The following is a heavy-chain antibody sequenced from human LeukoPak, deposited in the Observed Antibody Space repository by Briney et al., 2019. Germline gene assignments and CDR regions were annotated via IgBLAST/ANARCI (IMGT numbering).Heavy chain of an antibody. CDR3: ARVIRGYYYYYMDV. V-gene: IGHV4-59*01. CDR1: GGSISGYY. J-gene: IGHJ6*03. Sequence: SETLSLTCTVSGGSISGYYWSWFRQPPGNRLEWIGYIYYSGSTNYNPSLKSRVTISVDTSKNQFSLKLSSVTAADTAAYYCARVIRGYYYYYMDVWGKGTTVTISS. CDR2: IYYSGST.